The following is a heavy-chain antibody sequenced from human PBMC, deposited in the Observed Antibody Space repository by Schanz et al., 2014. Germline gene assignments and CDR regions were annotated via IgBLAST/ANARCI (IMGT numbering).Heavy chain of an antibody. V-gene: IGHV3-72*01. CDR1: GFTFSDHY. CDR2: ITNKPNNYNT. D-gene: IGHD3-10*01. Sequence: VQLVQSGGGMVQPGGSLRLSCAASGFTFSDHYMDWVRQAPGKGLEWVGRITNKPNNYNTEYAASVKGRFTISRDDSRTTLYLQMNILKTEVTAVYYCVRLDVRAYWGQGTLVTVSA. J-gene: IGHJ4*02. CDR3: VRLDVRAY.